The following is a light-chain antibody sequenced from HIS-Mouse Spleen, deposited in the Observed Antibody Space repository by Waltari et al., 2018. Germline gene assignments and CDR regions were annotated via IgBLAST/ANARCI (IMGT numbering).Light chain of an antibody. Sequence: DIQMTQSPSTLSASVGDRVTITCRASQSISSWLAWYQQKPGTAPKLLSYTASSLESGVPSRFSGSGSGTEFTLTISSLQPDDFATYYCQQYNSYWTFGQGTKVEIK. CDR1: QSISSW. J-gene: IGKJ1*01. V-gene: IGKV1-5*03. CDR2: TAS. CDR3: QQYNSYWT.